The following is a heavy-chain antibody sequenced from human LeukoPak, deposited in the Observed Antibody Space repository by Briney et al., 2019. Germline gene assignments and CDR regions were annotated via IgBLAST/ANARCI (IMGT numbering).Heavy chain of an antibody. J-gene: IGHJ4*02. CDR3: GRVSESLVNGGVSWSFDN. CDR2: ITASGTAM. D-gene: IGHD2-15*01. CDR1: GFTFSSYS. V-gene: IGHV3-48*04. Sequence: PGGSLRLSCAASGFTFSSYSMNWVRQAPGKGLEWVSHITASGTAMFYADSVKGRFTISRDNAKNSLYLQMNSLRAEDTAVYYCGRVSESLVNGGVSWSFDNWGQGTLVTVSS.